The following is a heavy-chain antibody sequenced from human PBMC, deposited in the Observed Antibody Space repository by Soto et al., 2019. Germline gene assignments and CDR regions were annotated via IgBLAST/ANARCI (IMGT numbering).Heavy chain of an antibody. D-gene: IGHD3-22*01. Sequence: GGSLRLSCAASGFTVSTKYMSWVRQAPGKGLEWVSVIYSGGSTFYADSVRGRFTISRDNSKNTVNLQMNSLRAEDTAVYYCARDRGYYYDSSGYSAWGQGTLVTVSS. CDR1: GFTVSTKY. CDR2: IYSGGST. CDR3: ARDRGYYYDSSGYSA. J-gene: IGHJ5*02. V-gene: IGHV3-66*01.